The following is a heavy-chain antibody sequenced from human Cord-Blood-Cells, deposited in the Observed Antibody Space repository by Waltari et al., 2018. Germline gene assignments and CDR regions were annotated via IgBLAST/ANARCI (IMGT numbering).Heavy chain of an antibody. CDR3: ARGRAGMVDK. Sequence: QVQLQESGPGLVKPSHTLSLTCTVSGGSISSGGYYWSWIRQHPGKGLEWIGYIYYSGSTHDNPSLMRRVTIAVDPSKNQFALKVSAVIAADTAGYYCARGRAGMVDKWGQGTLVTVSS. J-gene: IGHJ4*02. D-gene: IGHD6-13*01. V-gene: IGHV4-31*03. CDR2: IYYSGST. CDR1: GGSISSGGYY.